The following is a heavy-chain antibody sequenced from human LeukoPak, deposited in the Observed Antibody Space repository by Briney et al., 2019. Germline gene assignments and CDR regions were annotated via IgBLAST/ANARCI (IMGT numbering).Heavy chain of an antibody. V-gene: IGHV3-9*01. D-gene: IGHD6-19*01. J-gene: IGHJ6*03. CDR1: GFTFSNFV. Sequence: PGGSLRLSCAASGFTFSNFVMNWVRQAPGKGLEWVSTINWNSGRMEYADSVKGRFTISRDNAKNSLYLQMNSLRDEDTALYYCAKDEQRRAVSVVTYMDVWGKGTTVTVSS. CDR3: AKDEQRRAVSVVTYMDV. CDR2: INWNSGRM.